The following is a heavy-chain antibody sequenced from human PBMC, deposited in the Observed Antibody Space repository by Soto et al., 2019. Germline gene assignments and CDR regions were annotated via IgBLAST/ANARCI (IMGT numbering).Heavy chain of an antibody. Sequence: GGSLRLSCAASGFTFDDYAMHWVRQAPGKGLEWVSGISWNSGSIGYADSVKGRFTISRDNAKNSLYLQMNSLRAEDTALYYCAKDTLGDNCSGGSCHSIFDYWGQGTLVTVSS. CDR1: GFTFDDYA. J-gene: IGHJ4*02. V-gene: IGHV3-9*01. CDR3: AKDTLGDNCSGGSCHSIFDY. D-gene: IGHD2-15*01. CDR2: ISWNSGSI.